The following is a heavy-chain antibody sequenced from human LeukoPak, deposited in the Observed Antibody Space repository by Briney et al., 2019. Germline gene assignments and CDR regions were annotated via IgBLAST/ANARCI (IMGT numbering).Heavy chain of an antibody. V-gene: IGHV3-9*01. J-gene: IGHJ3*02. CDR1: GFTFDDYA. CDR2: ISWNSGSI. Sequence: GGSLRLSCAASGFTFDDYAMHWVRQAPGRGLVWGSGISWNSGSIGYADSVKGRFTISRDNAKNSLYLQMNSLRAEDTAVYYCARALYYYGSGIPAGIWGQGTMVTVSS. D-gene: IGHD3-10*01. CDR3: ARALYYYGSGIPAGI.